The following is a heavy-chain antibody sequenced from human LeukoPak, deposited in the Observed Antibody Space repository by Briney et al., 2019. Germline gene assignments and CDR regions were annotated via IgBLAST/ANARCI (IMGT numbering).Heavy chain of an antibody. CDR2: MRSDGINK. CDR3: AKPSPGPARNYFDY. D-gene: IGHD1-14*01. CDR1: GFKCSSYG. Sequence: PGGSLRLSCAECGFKCSSYGMYWVCQAPGKGLEWVAYMRSDGINKYYADSVKGRFTISRDNSKNTLYLQMNSLRGEDTAVYFCAKPSPGPARNYFDYWGQGTLVTVSS. J-gene: IGHJ4*02. V-gene: IGHV3-30*02.